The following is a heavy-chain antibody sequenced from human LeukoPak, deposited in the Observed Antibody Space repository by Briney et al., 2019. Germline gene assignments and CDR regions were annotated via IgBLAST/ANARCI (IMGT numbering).Heavy chain of an antibody. CDR1: GDSLTSGGFY. Sequence: SETLSLTRNVSGDSLTSGGFYWAWIRQSPGKGLEWIGNVYYSGTTQYNPSLKGRVTISMDMSKNQFSLNLNSVSVTDTAIYYCARRDYAAWFDPWGQGTLVSVSS. CDR3: ARRDYAAWFDP. J-gene: IGHJ5*02. D-gene: IGHD4/OR15-4a*01. CDR2: VYYSGTT. V-gene: IGHV4-39*01.